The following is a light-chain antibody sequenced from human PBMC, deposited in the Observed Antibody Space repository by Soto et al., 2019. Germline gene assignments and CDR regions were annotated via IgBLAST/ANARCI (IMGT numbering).Light chain of an antibody. V-gene: IGLV2-23*02. Sequence: QSALTQPASVSGSPGQSITISCTGTSSDVGRYNLVSWYQQYPGKAPKLMIYEVTKRPSGVSNRFSGSKSGNTASLTVSGLYAEDEADYYCCSYAGSSTYYVFGTGTKVTVL. CDR1: SSDVGRYNL. CDR3: CSYAGSSTYYV. CDR2: EVT. J-gene: IGLJ1*01.